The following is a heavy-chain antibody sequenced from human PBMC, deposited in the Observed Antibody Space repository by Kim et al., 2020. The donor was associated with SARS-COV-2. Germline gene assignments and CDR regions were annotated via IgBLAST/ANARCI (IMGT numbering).Heavy chain of an antibody. J-gene: IGHJ6*02. D-gene: IGHD3-3*01. CDR2: ISAYNGNT. V-gene: IGHV1-18*01. Sequence: ASVKVSCKASGYTFTSYGISWVRQAPGQGLEWMGWISAYNGNTNYAQKLQGRVTMTTDTSTSTAYMELRSLRSDDTAVYYCARGPRITIFGVVISYYYYGMDVWGQGTTVTVSS. CDR3: ARGPRITIFGVVISYYYYGMDV. CDR1: GYTFTSYG.